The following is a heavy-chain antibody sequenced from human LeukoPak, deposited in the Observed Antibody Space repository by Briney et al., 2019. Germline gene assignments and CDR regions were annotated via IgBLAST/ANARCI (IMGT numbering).Heavy chain of an antibody. CDR3: ASDIYGSQPSDY. V-gene: IGHV1-69*05. CDR1: GYTFIVYY. Sequence: ASVKVSCKASGYTFIVYYMHWVRQAPGQGLEWMGGIVPIFDTPNYAQRFEDRVTITTDEATTTAYMELTGLRSEDTAVYYCASDIYGSQPSDYWGQGTLVIVSS. J-gene: IGHJ4*02. D-gene: IGHD3-10*01. CDR2: IVPIFDTP.